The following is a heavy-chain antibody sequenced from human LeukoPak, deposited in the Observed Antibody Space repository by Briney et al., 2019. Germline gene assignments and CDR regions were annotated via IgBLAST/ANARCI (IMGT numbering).Heavy chain of an antibody. V-gene: IGHV1-3*01. Sequence: GASVKVSCKASGYTFTSYAMHWVRQAPGQRLEWMGWINAGNGNTKYSQKFQGGVTITRDTSASTAYMELSSLRSEDTAVYYCARGGGYQLPPLPWGYWGQGTLVTVSS. D-gene: IGHD2-2*01. CDR1: GYTFTSYA. J-gene: IGHJ4*02. CDR3: ARGGGYQLPPLPWGY. CDR2: INAGNGNT.